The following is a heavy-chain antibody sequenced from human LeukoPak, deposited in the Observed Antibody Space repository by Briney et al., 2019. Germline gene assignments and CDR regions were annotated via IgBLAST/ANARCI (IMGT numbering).Heavy chain of an antibody. CDR2: ISAYNGNT. V-gene: IGHV1-18*01. J-gene: IGHJ4*02. CDR3: VRETYGTPIDY. D-gene: IGHD3-10*01. Sequence: ASVKVSCKASGYTFTSYGISWVRQAPGQGLEWMGWISAYNGNTNYAQKLQGRVTMTTDTSTSTAYMELRSLRSDDTAAYYCVRETYGTPIDYWGQGTLVTVSS. CDR1: GYTFTSYG.